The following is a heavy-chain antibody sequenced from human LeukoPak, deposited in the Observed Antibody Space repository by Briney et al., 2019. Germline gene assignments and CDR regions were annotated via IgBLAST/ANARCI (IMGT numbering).Heavy chain of an antibody. CDR1: GFTFSSYA. J-gene: IGHJ3*02. Sequence: GGSLRLSCAASGFTFSSYAMSWVRQAPGKGLEWVSAISGSGGSAYYADSVKGRFTISRDNAKNSLYLQMNSLRAEDTAVYYCAAELRSGYFVGAFDIWGQGTMVTVSS. D-gene: IGHD3-3*01. CDR3: AAELRSGYFVGAFDI. CDR2: ISGSGGSA. V-gene: IGHV3-23*01.